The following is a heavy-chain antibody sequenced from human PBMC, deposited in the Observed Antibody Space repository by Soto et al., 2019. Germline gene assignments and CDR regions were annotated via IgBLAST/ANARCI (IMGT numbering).Heavy chain of an antibody. CDR2: INHSGST. D-gene: IGHD6-13*01. J-gene: IGHJ4*02. Sequence: QVQLQQWGAGLLKPSETLSLTCAVYGGSFSGYYWSWIRQPPGKGLEWIGEINHSGSTNYNPSLKSRVTISVDSSKNQFSLKLSSVTAADTAVYYCSYCSSWFSFDYWGQGTMVTVSS. CDR3: SYCSSWFSFDY. CDR1: GGSFSGYY. V-gene: IGHV4-34*01.